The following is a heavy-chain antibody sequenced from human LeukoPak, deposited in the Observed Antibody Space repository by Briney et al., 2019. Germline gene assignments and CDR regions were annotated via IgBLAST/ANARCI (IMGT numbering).Heavy chain of an antibody. D-gene: IGHD5-24*01. J-gene: IGHJ4*02. CDR1: GYTFTGYY. CDR2: INPNSGGT. Sequence: ASAKVSCKASGYTFTGYYMHWVRQAPGQGLEWMGWINPNSGGTNYAQKFQGRVTMTRDTSISTAYMELSRLRSDDTAVYYCARAPPQNRDGYNFWGQGTLVTVSS. V-gene: IGHV1-2*02. CDR3: ARAPPQNRDGYNF.